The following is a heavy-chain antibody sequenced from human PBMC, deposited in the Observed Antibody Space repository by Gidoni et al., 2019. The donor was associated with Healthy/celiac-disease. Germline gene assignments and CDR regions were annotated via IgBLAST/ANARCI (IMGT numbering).Heavy chain of an antibody. Sequence: QVQLQESGPGLVKPSETLSLTCTVSGGSISSYYWSWLRQPPGKGLEWIGYIYYSGSTNYNPSLKSRVTISVDTSKNQFSLKLSSVTAADTAVYYCARGPPRDWGGGYYFDYWGQGTLVTVSS. J-gene: IGHJ4*02. CDR1: GGSISSYY. V-gene: IGHV4-59*01. CDR2: IYYSGST. CDR3: ARGPPRDWGGGYYFDY. D-gene: IGHD7-27*01.